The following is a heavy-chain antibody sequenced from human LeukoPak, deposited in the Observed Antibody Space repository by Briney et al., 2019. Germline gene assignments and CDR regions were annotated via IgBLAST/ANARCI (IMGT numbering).Heavy chain of an antibody. V-gene: IGHV3-23*01. CDR2: ISGSGGST. D-gene: IGHD2-2*01. Sequence: PGGSLRLSCAASGFTFSSYAMSWVRQAPGKGLEWVSAISGSGGSTYYADSVKGRFTISRDNSKNTLYLQMNSLRAEDTAVYYCARDGVVPAAELYYYYYYMDVWGKGTTVTVSS. CDR1: GFTFSSYA. CDR3: ARDGVVPAAELYYYYYYMDV. J-gene: IGHJ6*03.